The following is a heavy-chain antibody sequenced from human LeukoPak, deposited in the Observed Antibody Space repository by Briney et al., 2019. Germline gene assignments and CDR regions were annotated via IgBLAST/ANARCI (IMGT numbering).Heavy chain of an antibody. CDR2: IYYRGST. J-gene: IGHJ4*02. D-gene: IGHD1-1*01. CDR3: ARRTTGTGPFDY. CDR1: GGSISSYY. Sequence: SETLSLTCTVSGGSISSYYWSWIRQPPGKGLEWIAYIYYRGSTNYNPSLKSRVTISVDTSKNQFSLRLSSVTAADTAVYYCARRTTGTGPFDYWGQGTLVTVSS. V-gene: IGHV4-59*08.